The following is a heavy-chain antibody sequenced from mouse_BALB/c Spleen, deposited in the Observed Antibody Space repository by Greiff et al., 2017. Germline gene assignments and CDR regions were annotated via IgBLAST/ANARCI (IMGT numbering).Heavy chain of an antibody. J-gene: IGHJ4*01. D-gene: IGHD2-1*01. Sequence: EVMLVESGGGLVKPGGSLKLSCAASGFTFSSYAMSWVRQTPEKRLEWVASISSGGSTYYPDSVKGRFTISRDNARNILYLQMSSLKSEDTAMYYCARRPYGNSYYYAMDYWGQGTSVTVSS. CDR2: ISSGGST. CDR1: GFTFSSYA. CDR3: ARRPYGNSYYYAMDY. V-gene: IGHV5-6-5*01.